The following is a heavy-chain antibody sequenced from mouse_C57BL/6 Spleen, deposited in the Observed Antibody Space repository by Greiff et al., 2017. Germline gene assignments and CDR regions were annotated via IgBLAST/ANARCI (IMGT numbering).Heavy chain of an antibody. Sequence: EVKLMESGGGLVKPGGSLKLSCAASGFTFSDYGMHWVRQAPEKGLEWVAYISSGSSTIYYADTVKGRFTISRDNAKNTLFLQMTSLRSEDTAMYYCARLTGYYFDYWGQGTTLTVSS. V-gene: IGHV5-17*01. CDR3: ARLTGYYFDY. J-gene: IGHJ2*01. CDR1: GFTFSDYG. CDR2: ISSGSSTI.